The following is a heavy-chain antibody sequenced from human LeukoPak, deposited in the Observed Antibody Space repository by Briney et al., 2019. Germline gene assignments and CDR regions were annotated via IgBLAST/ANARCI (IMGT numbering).Heavy chain of an antibody. D-gene: IGHD2-15*01. CDR1: GFTFDDYG. J-gene: IGHJ4*02. CDR3: ARDVYCSGGSCLHYFDY. V-gene: IGHV3-21*01. CDR2: ISSSSSSYI. Sequence: PGGSLRLSCAASGFTFDDYGMSWVRQAPGKGLEWVSSISSSSSSYIYYADSVKGRFTISRDNAKNSLYLQMNSLRAEGTAVYYCARDVYCSGGSCLHYFDYWGQGTLVTVSS.